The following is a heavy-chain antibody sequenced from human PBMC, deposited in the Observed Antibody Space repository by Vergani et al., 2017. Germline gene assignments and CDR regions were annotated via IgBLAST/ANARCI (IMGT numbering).Heavy chain of an antibody. Sequence: QVNLQESGPGLVKPSETLSLTCTVSGASVNSYYWSWIRQPPGQGLEWMGYVSFRGDTLYDPSVKGRMTISLNTSSNQFSLYLTSVTAADTAVYYCARSRIYYGAGSPDDWGKGTLVTVSS. D-gene: IGHD3-10*01. CDR2: VSFRGDT. V-gene: IGHV4-59*02. J-gene: IGHJ4*02. CDR1: GASVNSYY. CDR3: ARSRIYYGAGSPDD.